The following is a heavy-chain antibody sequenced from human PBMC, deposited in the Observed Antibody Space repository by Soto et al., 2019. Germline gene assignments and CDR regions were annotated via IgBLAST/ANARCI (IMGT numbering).Heavy chain of an antibody. J-gene: IGHJ4*02. D-gene: IGHD6-13*01. Sequence: GESLKISCKGSGYSFTTYWISWVRQMPGKGLEWMGKIDPSDSYTNYSPSFQGHVTISTDKSINTAYLQWSSLKASDTAMYYCARHSGPYSRTSPVTYWGQGTLVTVSS. CDR1: GYSFTTYW. CDR3: ARHSGPYSRTSPVTY. V-gene: IGHV5-10-1*01. CDR2: IDPSDSYT.